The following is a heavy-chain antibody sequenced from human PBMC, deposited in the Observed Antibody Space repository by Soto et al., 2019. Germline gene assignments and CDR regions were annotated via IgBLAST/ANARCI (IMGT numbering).Heavy chain of an antibody. V-gene: IGHV3-30-3*01. CDR2: ISYDGSNK. D-gene: IGHD3-10*01. Sequence: GGSLRLSCAASGFTFSSYAMHWVRQAPGKGLEWVAVISYDGSNKYYADSVKGRFTISRDNSKNTLYLKMNSLRAEDTAVYYCARDHPRSSNSALPVIWGQGTMVTVSS. J-gene: IGHJ3*02. CDR3: ARDHPRSSNSALPVI. CDR1: GFTFSSYA.